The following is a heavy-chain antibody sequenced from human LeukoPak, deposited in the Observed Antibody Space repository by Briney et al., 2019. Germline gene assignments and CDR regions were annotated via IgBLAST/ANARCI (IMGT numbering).Heavy chain of an antibody. J-gene: IGHJ4*02. D-gene: IGHD5-18*01. Sequence: QTGGSLRLSCAASGFTFSSYEMNWVRQAPGKGLEWVSYISSSGSTIYYADSVKGRFTISRDNAKNSLYLQMNSLRAEDTAVYYCAGVVDTGMVDGELEGCWGQGTLVTVSS. V-gene: IGHV3-48*03. CDR3: AGVVDTGMVDGELEGC. CDR1: GFTFSSYE. CDR2: ISSSGSTI.